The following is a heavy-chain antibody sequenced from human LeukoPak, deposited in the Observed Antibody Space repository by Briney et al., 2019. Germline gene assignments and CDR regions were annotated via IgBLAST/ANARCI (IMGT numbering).Heavy chain of an antibody. V-gene: IGHV5-51*01. CDR1: GYSFTSYW. Sequence: GESLKISCKGSGYSFTSYWIGWVRQTPGKGLEWMGIIYPGDSDTTYRPSFQGQVTISADRSISTAYLQWSSLKASDSAMYYCARHVPHGSFFYFGLWGQGTLVTVSS. CDR2: IYPGDSDT. D-gene: IGHD1-26*01. J-gene: IGHJ4*02. CDR3: ARHVPHGSFFYFGL.